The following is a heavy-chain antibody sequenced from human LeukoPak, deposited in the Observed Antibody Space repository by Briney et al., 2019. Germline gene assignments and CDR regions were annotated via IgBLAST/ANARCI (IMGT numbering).Heavy chain of an antibody. CDR3: ARGGDYYDSSGYYHSLAEYFQH. CDR1: GDTFSSYA. V-gene: IGHV1-69*04. J-gene: IGHJ1*01. Sequence: SVKVSCKASGDTFSSYAISCVRQAPGQGLEWMGKIIPILGITNYAQKFQGRVTITADKSTSTAYMELSSLRSEDTAVYYCARGGDYYDSSGYYHSLAEYFQHWGQGTLVTVSS. CDR2: IIPILGIT. D-gene: IGHD3-22*01.